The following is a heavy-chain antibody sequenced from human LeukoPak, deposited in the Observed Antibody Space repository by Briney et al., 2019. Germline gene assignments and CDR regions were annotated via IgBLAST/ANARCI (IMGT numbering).Heavy chain of an antibody. Sequence: GRSLRLSCSPSGFTFGDYAMSWVRQAPGKGLEWVGFIRSRRYGGTIDYAASVKGRFTISRDDSKSIAYLEMNSLKTEDTAMYYCTRSIRTSGYYYIGYWGQGTLVTVSS. CDR1: GFTFGDYA. CDR3: TRSIRTSGYYYIGY. V-gene: IGHV3-49*04. J-gene: IGHJ4*02. CDR2: IRSRRYGGTI. D-gene: IGHD3-22*01.